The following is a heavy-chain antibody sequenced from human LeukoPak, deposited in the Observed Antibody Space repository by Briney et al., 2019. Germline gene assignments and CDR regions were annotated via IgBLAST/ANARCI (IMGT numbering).Heavy chain of an antibody. V-gene: IGHV4-59*01. D-gene: IGHD3-9*01. CDR3: ARMPDILTGLDS. CDR1: GASIRSYY. J-gene: IGHJ4*02. CDR2: IYYSGST. Sequence: SETLSLTCTVSGASIRSYYWSWIRQPPGKGLEWIAYIYYSGSTNYNPSLKSRVTISLDTSKNQFSLKLSSVTTADTAVYYCARMPDILTGLDSWGQGTLVTVSS.